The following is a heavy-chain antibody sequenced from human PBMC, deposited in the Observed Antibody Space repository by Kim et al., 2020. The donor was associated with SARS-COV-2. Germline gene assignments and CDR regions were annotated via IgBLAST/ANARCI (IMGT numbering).Heavy chain of an antibody. J-gene: IGHJ4*02. V-gene: IGHV3-30*02. CDR3: AKDRRGSGSYLDYYFDY. Sequence: VKDRLTISRDKSKNTMYLRMNSLIAEHTAVYYCAKDRRGSGSYLDYYFDYWGQGTLVTVSS. D-gene: IGHD3-10*01.